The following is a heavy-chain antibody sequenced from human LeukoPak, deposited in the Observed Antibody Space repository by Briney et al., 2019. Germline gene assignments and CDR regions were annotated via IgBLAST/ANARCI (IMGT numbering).Heavy chain of an antibody. CDR2: IIPIFGTA. J-gene: IGHJ3*02. Sequence: ASVKVSCKASGYTFTSYDINWVRQATGQGLEWMGGIIPIFGTANYAQKFQGRVTITADESTSTAYMELSSLRSEDTAVYYCAATVTTPRAFDIWGQGTMVTVSS. CDR3: AATVTTPRAFDI. CDR1: GYTFTSYD. D-gene: IGHD4-17*01. V-gene: IGHV1-69*13.